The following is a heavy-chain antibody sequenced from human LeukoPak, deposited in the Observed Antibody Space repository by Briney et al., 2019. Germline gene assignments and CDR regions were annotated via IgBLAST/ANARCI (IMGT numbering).Heavy chain of an antibody. CDR2: IIPILGIA. J-gene: IGHJ4*02. Sequence: ASVKVSCKASGGTFSSYAISWVRQAPGQGLEWMGRIIPILGIANYAQKFQGRVTITADRSTSTAYMELSSLRSEDTAVYYCARATVGATVRSFDYWGQGTLVTVSS. D-gene: IGHD1-26*01. CDR1: GGTFSSYA. V-gene: IGHV1-69*04. CDR3: ARATVGATVRSFDY.